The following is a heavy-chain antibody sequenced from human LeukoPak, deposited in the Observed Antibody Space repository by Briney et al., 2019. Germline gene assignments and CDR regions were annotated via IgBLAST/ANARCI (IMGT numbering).Heavy chain of an antibody. CDR2: INHSGST. V-gene: IGHV4-34*01. CDR3: ASVGVGPFDY. CDR1: GGSFSGYY. Sequence: SETLSLTCAVYGGSFSGYYWSWIRQPPGKGLEWIGEINHSGSTNYNPSLKSRVTISVGTSKNQFSLKLSSVTAADTAVYYCASVGVGPFDYWGQGTLVTVSS. D-gene: IGHD3-16*01. J-gene: IGHJ4*02.